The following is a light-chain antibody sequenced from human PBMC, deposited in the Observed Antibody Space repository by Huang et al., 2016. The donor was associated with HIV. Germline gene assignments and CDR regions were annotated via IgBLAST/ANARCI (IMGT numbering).Light chain of an antibody. J-gene: IGKJ1*01. CDR2: AAS. CDR1: QGISNS. Sequence: DIQMTQSPSSLSAFVGDRVTITCRASQGISNSLDWYQQKPGKAPKLLLYAASRLESGVPSRFSSSGSGTDFTLTISSLQPEDFATYFCQQYYTNPRTFGRGTKVEIK. CDR3: QQYYTNPRT. V-gene: IGKV1-NL1*01.